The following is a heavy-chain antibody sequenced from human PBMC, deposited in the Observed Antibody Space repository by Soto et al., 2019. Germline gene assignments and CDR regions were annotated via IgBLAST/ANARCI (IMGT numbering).Heavy chain of an antibody. CDR1: GGTFSSYA. CDR3: ARGGIKITIFGVVITPPADPNPFDY. Sequence: SVKVSCKASGGTFSSYAISWVRQAPGQGLEWMGGIIPIFGTANYAQKFQGRVTITADESTSTAYMELSSLRSEDAAVYYCARGGIKITIFGVVITPPADPNPFDYWGQGTLVTVSS. D-gene: IGHD3-3*01. V-gene: IGHV1-69*13. CDR2: IIPIFGTA. J-gene: IGHJ4*02.